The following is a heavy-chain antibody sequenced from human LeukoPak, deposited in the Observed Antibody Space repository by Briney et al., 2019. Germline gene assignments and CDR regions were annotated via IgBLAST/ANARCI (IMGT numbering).Heavy chain of an antibody. Sequence: RRASVKVSCKASGYTFTSYYMHWVRQAPGQGLEWMGIINPSGGSTSYAQKFQGRVTMTRDMSTSTVYMELSSLRSEDTAVYYCARDRWLRRDAFDIWGQGTMVTVSS. CDR3: ARDRWLRRDAFDI. CDR2: INPSGGST. CDR1: GYTFTSYY. J-gene: IGHJ3*02. D-gene: IGHD5-12*01. V-gene: IGHV1-46*01.